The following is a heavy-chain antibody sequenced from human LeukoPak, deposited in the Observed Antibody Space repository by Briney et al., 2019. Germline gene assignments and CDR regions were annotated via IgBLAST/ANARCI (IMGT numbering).Heavy chain of an antibody. V-gene: IGHV3-23*01. D-gene: IGHD6-13*01. Sequence: PGGSLRLSCAASSSYAMSWVRQAPGKGLEWVSAISSSGGSTFYTDSVRGRFTISRDNSKNTLYLQMNSLRAEDTAVYYCAKAYFYSNTYFDYWGQGTLVTVSS. J-gene: IGHJ4*02. CDR1: SSYA. CDR3: AKAYFYSNTYFDY. CDR2: ISSSGGST.